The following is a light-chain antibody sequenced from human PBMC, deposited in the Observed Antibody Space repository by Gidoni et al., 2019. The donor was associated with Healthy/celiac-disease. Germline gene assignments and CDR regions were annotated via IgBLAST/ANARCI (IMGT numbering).Light chain of an antibody. CDR2: AAS. Sequence: DIQMTQSPSSLSASVGDRVTITCRASQSISSYLNWYQQKPGKAPKLLIYAASSLQSGVPSRFSGSGSVTDFTLTISSLQPEDFATYYFQQSYSTPRTFFQXTKVEIK. CDR1: QSISSY. J-gene: IGKJ1*01. CDR3: QQSYSTPRT. V-gene: IGKV1-39*01.